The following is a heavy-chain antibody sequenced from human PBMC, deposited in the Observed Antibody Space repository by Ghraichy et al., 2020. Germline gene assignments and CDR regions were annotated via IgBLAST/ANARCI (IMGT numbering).Heavy chain of an antibody. D-gene: IGHD3-10*01. J-gene: IGHJ5*02. CDR2: INHSGST. Sequence: SETLSLTCAVYGGSFSGYYWSWIRQPPGKGLEWIGEINHSGSTNYNPSLKSRVTISVDTSKNQFSLKLSSVTAADTAVYYCARRPGLLWFGAPPGLDPWGQGTLVTVSS. CDR3: ARRPGLLWFGAPPGLDP. V-gene: IGHV4-34*01. CDR1: GGSFSGYY.